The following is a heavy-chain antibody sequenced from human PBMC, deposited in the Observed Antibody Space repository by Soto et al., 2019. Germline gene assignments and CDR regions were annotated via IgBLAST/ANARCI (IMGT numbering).Heavy chain of an antibody. CDR1: GLTFSDYY. CDR3: ARGRGAAADYFDF. J-gene: IGHJ4*02. V-gene: IGHV3-11*05. CDR2: ISSSTSHT. D-gene: IGHD6-13*01. Sequence: GGSLRLSCAASGLTFSDYYMSWIRQAPGKGLEWVSYISSSTSHTNYADSVKGRFTISRDNAKNSLFLQMNSLRAEDTAVYYCARGRGAAADYFDFWGQGTLVTVSS.